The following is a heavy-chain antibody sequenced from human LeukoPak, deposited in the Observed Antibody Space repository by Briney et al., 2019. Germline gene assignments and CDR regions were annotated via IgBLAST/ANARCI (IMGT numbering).Heavy chain of an antibody. CDR2: INWNGGST. J-gene: IGHJ4*02. V-gene: IGHV3-20*01. CDR3: ARIRRSVAGTPYYFDY. D-gene: IGHD6-19*01. Sequence: GGSLRLSCAASGFTFDDYGMSWVRQAPGKGLEWVSGINWNGGSTGYADSVKGRFTISRDNAKNSLYLQMNSLRAEDTALYHCARIRRSVAGTPYYFDYWGQGTLVTVSS. CDR1: GFTFDDYG.